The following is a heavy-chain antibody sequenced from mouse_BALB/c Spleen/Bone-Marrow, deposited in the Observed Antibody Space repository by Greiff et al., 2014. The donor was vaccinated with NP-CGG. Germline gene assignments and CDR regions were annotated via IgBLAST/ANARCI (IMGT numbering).Heavy chain of an antibody. CDR3: TRDLYDGYSYYAMDY. D-gene: IGHD2-3*01. V-gene: IGHV5-6-4*01. CDR1: GFTFSSYT. J-gene: IGHJ4*01. CDR2: ITSVGVYT. Sequence: EVQGVESGGGLAKPGGSLKLSCAASGFTFSSYTMSWVRQTPEKRLEWVATITSVGVYTYYPDSVKGRFTISRDNAKNTLYLQMSSLKSEDTAMYYCTRDLYDGYSYYAMDYWGQGTSVTVSS.